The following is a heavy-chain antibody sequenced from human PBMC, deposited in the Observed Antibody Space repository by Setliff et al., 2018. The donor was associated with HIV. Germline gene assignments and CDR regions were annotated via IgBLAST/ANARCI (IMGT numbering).Heavy chain of an antibody. V-gene: IGHV1-24*01. J-gene: IGHJ4*02. D-gene: IGHD3-16*02. CDR1: GYTLTELS. Sequence: ASVKVSCKVSGYTLTELSMHWVRQAPGKGLEWMGGFDPEDGETIYAQKFQGRVTMTEDTSTDTAYMELSSLRSEDTAVYYCATARSKVRLGELSLFDYWGQGTQVTVSS. CDR3: ATARSKVRLGELSLFDY. CDR2: FDPEDGET.